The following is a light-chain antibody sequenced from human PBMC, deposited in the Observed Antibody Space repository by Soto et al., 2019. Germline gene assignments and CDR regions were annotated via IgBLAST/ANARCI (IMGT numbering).Light chain of an antibody. CDR1: QSISSW. CDR2: DAS. J-gene: IGKJ1*01. V-gene: IGKV1-5*01. Sequence: DIQMTQSPSTLSASVGDRVTITCRASQSISSWLAWYQQKPGKAPKLLIYDASSLESGVPSRFSGSGSGTEFTLTISSLQTDDFAGYYCQHYNSYSEAFGQGTKVDIK. CDR3: QHYNSYSEA.